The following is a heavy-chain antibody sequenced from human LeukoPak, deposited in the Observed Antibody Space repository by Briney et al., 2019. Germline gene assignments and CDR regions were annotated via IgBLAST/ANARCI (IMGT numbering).Heavy chain of an antibody. J-gene: IGHJ4*02. Sequence: GGSLRLSCAASGFTIDDYAMHWVRQAPGKGLEWVSGISWNSGSIGYADSVKGRFTISRDNAKNSLYLQMNSLRAEDTALYYCAKGYCSSTSCYNDYWGQGTLVTVSS. CDR2: ISWNSGSI. CDR1: GFTIDDYA. CDR3: AKGYCSSTSCYNDY. V-gene: IGHV3-9*01. D-gene: IGHD2-2*02.